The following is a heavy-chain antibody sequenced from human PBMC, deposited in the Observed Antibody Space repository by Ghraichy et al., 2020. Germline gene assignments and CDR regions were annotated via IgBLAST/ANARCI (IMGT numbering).Heavy chain of an antibody. CDR1: GFTFSYFT. CDR2: ITSTGAGT. CDR3: AKDDWDTARRVGFDY. J-gene: IGHJ4*02. D-gene: IGHD5-18*01. V-gene: IGHV3-23*01. Sequence: GGSLRLSCAASGFTFSYFTLMWVRQAPGKGLEWVSAITSTGAGTYYADSVKGRFIISRDNFKNTLYLELNSLRGEDTAIYYCAKDDWDTARRVGFDYWGQGTLVTVSS.